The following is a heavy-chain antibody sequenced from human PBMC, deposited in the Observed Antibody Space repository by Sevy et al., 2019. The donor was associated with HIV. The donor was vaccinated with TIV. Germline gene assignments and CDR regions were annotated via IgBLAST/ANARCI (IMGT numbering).Heavy chain of an antibody. J-gene: IGHJ6*02. CDR1: GFTFSSYW. CDR3: AKVLARGVAVAGTAWGMDV. V-gene: IGHV3-7*03. CDR2: IKQDGSEK. D-gene: IGHD6-19*01. Sequence: GGSLRLSCAASGFTFSSYWMSWVRQAPGKGLEWVANIKQDGSEKYYVDSVKGRFTISRDKSKNTLYLQMNSLRAEDTAVYYCAKVLARGVAVAGTAWGMDVWGQGTTVTVSS.